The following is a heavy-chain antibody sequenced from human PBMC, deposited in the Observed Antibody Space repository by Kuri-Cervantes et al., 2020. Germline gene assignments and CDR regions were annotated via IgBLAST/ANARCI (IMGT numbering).Heavy chain of an antibody. J-gene: IGHJ5*02. CDR3: ARMRAQGTSVVSVVVAATTAWFDP. Sequence: SETLSLTCSVSGVSSMNHYWSWIRQSPGKGLEWIGYVSYSGTPKYNPSLQSRATMSIDTSKNQFSLKLSSVTAADTAVYYCARMRAQGTSVVSVVVAATTAWFDPWGQGTLVTVSS. CDR2: VSYSGTP. V-gene: IGHV4-59*11. CDR1: GVSSMNHY. D-gene: IGHD2-15*01.